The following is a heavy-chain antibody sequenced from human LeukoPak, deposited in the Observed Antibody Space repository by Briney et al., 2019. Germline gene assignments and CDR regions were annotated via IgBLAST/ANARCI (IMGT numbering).Heavy chain of an antibody. V-gene: IGHV1-18*01. CDR3: ARDDPTPFLTGYYNDAFDI. J-gene: IGHJ3*02. CDR2: ISAYNGNT. Sequence: GASVKVSCKASGYTFTSYGISWVRQAPGQGLEWMGWISAYNGNTNYAQKLQGRVTMTTDTSTSTAYMELRSLRSDDTAVYYCARDDPTPFLTGYYNDAFDIWGQGTMVTVSS. CDR1: GYTFTSYG. D-gene: IGHD3-9*01.